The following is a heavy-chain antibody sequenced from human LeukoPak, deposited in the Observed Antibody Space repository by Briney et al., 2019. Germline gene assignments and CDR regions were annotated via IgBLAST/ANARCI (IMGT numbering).Heavy chain of an antibody. J-gene: IGHJ3*02. CDR3: ARMPIVVVITHDAFDI. V-gene: IGHV4-30-4*01. D-gene: IGHD3-22*01. CDR1: GGSISSGDYY. CDR2: IYYSGST. Sequence: SETLSLTCTVSGGSISSGDYYWSWIRQPPGKGLEWIGYIYYSGSTYYNPSLKSRVTISVDTSKNQFSLKLSSVTAADTAVYYCARMPIVVVITHDAFDIWGQGTMVTVSS.